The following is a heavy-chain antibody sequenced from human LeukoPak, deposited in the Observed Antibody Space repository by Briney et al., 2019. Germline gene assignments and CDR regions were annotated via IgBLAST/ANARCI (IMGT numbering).Heavy chain of an antibody. V-gene: IGHV1-18*01. Sequence: ALVKVSCKASGYTFTSYGISWVRQAPGQGLEWMGWISAYNGNTNYAQKLQGRVTMTTDTSTSTAYMELRSLRSNDTAVYYCARDRTTIFGALYYYGMDVWGQGTTVTVSS. CDR3: ARDRTTIFGALYYYGMDV. CDR2: ISAYNGNT. D-gene: IGHD3-3*01. CDR1: GYTFTSYG. J-gene: IGHJ6*02.